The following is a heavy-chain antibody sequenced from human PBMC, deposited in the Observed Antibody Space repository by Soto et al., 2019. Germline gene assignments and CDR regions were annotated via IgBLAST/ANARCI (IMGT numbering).Heavy chain of an antibody. D-gene: IGHD4-4*01. CDR1: GDSISSTNYY. CDR3: ARHYYPVSSNYYVGQKWFDP. CDR2: IDYSGNS. Sequence: QLQLQESGPGLVKPSETLSLTCSVSGDSISSTNYYWAWIRQPPGKGLEWIGSIDYSGNSYYQPSLKRRVTIYVDTPKNQFSLKLSSVTAADMAVFYCARHYYPVSSNYYVGQKWFDPWGQGALVTVSS. V-gene: IGHV4-39*01. J-gene: IGHJ5*02.